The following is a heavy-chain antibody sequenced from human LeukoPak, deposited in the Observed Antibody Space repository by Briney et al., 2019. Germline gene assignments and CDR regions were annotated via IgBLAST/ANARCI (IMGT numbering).Heavy chain of an antibody. CDR3: AKDANYYGSGSYYKPLDY. J-gene: IGHJ4*02. CDR2: ISGSGGST. CDR1: GFTFSSYA. Sequence: PGGSLRLSCAASGFTFSSYAMSWVRQAPGKGLEWVSAISGSGGSTYYADSVKGRFTISRDNSKNTLYLQMNSLRAEDTAVYYCAKDANYYGSGSYYKPLDYWGQGTLVTVSS. D-gene: IGHD3-10*01. V-gene: IGHV3-23*01.